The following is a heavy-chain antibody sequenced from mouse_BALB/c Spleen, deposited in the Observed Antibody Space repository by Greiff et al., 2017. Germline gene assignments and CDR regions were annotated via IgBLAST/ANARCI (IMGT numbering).Heavy chain of an antibody. CDR2: IWAGGST. J-gene: IGHJ2*01. CDR1: GFSLTSYG. D-gene: IGHD2-2*01. CDR3: ARDRGGYGSSYYFDY. V-gene: IGHV2-9*02. Sequence: VKLVESGPGLVAPSQSLSITCTVSGFSLTSYGVHWVRQPPGKGLEWLGVIWAGGSTNYNSALMSRLSISKDNSKSQVFLKMNSLQTDDTAMYYCARDRGGYGSSYYFDYWGQGTTLTVSS.